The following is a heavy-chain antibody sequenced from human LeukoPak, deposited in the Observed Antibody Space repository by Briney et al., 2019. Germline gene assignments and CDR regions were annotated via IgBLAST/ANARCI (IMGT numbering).Heavy chain of an antibody. CDR2: ISSSSSTI. J-gene: IGHJ4*02. V-gene: IGHV3-48*01. CDR1: GLTFSSYS. Sequence: GGSLRLSCAASGLTFSSYSMNWVRQAPGKGLEWVSYISSSSSTIYYADSVKGRFTISRDNSKNTLYLQMNSLRTEDTAVYYCAKDRGYERTVDYWGQGTLVTVSS. CDR3: AKDRGYERTVDY. D-gene: IGHD5-12*01.